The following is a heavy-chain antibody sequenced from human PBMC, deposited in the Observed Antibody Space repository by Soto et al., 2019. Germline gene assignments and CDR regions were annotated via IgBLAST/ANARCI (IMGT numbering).Heavy chain of an antibody. J-gene: IGHJ4*02. D-gene: IGHD4-17*01. CDR1: GFTFSLFG. Sequence: GGSLRLSCAVSGFTFSLFGMHWVRQAPGKGLEWVAFISYEGRNKYYADSVKGRFTISRDNSKNTLSLQMDSLRPEDTAVYYCAKGRDSTLLRWQYFDNWGQGTQVIVSS. V-gene: IGHV3-30*18. CDR3: AKGRDSTLLRWQYFDN. CDR2: ISYEGRNK.